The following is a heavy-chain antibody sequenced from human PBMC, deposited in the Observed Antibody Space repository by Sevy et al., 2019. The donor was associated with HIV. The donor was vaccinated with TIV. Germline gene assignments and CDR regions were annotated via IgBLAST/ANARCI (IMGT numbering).Heavy chain of an antibody. J-gene: IGHJ4*02. CDR1: GYTLSQIS. Sequence: ASVKVSCKVSGYTLSQISMHWVRQAPGKGLEWMGSFDPEDGETIYAQKFQARVTMTEDTSTDTAYMELSSLGSDDTAVYYCATTKDYYDSSGSPFDSWSQGTLVTVSS. D-gene: IGHD3-22*01. V-gene: IGHV1-24*01. CDR2: FDPEDGET. CDR3: ATTKDYYDSSGSPFDS.